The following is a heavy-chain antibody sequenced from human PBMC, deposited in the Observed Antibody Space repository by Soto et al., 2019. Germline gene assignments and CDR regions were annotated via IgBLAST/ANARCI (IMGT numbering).Heavy chain of an antibody. CDR3: AKGALVHYGDDGVDY. CDR2: LSNTGRRT. V-gene: IGHV3-23*01. CDR1: VFPFGANA. Sequence: GGSLRLSCVVSVFPFGANAMSWVRQAPGKGLEWVSGLSNTGRRTSYADSVKGRFNISRDNSENTVYLQMNSLRAEDTAVYYCAKGALVHYGDDGVDYWGQGTLVTVSS. J-gene: IGHJ4*02. D-gene: IGHD4-17*01.